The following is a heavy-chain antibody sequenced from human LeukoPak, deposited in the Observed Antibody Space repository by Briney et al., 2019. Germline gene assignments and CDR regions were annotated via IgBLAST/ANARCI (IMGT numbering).Heavy chain of an antibody. CDR1: GYSFTSYW. CDR2: IYPGDSDT. V-gene: IGHV5-51*01. CDR3: ARLLGSSSSSWASFDY. Sequence: PGESLKISCKGSGYSFTSYWIAWVRQMPGKGLEWMGIIYPGDSDTRYSPSFQGQVTISADKSIGTAYMQWSSLKASDTAMYYCARLLGSSSSSWASFDYWGQGTLVTVSS. D-gene: IGHD6-13*01. J-gene: IGHJ4*02.